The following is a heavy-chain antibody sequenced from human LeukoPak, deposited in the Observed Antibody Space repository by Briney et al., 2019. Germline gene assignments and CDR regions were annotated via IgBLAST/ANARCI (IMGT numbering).Heavy chain of an antibody. Sequence: GESLRLSCAASGFTFTTYWMTWVRQAPGKGLEWVANINQDGTEKYYVDSVKGRFTISRDNAKNSLYLQMNSLRVEDTAVYYCARGFITMIVPFFSYWGQGTLVTVSS. CDR3: ARGFITMIVPFFSY. D-gene: IGHD3-22*01. J-gene: IGHJ4*02. V-gene: IGHV3-7*01. CDR2: INQDGTEK. CDR1: GFTFTTYW.